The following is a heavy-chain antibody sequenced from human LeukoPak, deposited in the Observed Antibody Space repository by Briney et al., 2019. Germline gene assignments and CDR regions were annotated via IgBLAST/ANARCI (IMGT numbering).Heavy chain of an antibody. CDR3: ARGSIGPRSWFDP. D-gene: IGHD3-22*01. CDR2: IFSNGNT. J-gene: IGHJ5*02. V-gene: IGHV3-66*01. CDR1: GFTVSTNY. Sequence: GGSLRLSCAASGFTVSTNYMSWVRQAPGKGLEWVSVIFSNGNTYYADSVKGRFSMSRDNSKNTLFLQMNSLRDEDTAVYYCARGSIGPRSWFDPWGQGTLVTVSS.